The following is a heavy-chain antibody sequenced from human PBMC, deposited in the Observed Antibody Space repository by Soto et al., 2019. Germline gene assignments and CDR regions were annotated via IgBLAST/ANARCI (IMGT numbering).Heavy chain of an antibody. V-gene: IGHV4-59*08. CDR3: ARGQGVLGP. J-gene: IGHJ5*02. CDR1: GASISSYY. D-gene: IGHD3-16*01. CDR2: ISNSGTT. Sequence: QLQLQESGPGLVKPSETLSLTCTVSGASISSYYWGWIRQPPGKGLEWIGYISNSGTTNYNPSLSSGFTISVDTSKHHFSLNLSSGTDADTAVYYCARGQGVLGPWGQGTLVTVSS.